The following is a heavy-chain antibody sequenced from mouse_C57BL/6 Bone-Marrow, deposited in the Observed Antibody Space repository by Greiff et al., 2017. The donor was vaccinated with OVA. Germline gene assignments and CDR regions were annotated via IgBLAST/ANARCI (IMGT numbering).Heavy chain of an antibody. CDR2: IYPRSGNT. D-gene: IGHD1-1*01. CDR1: GYTFTSYG. J-gene: IGHJ3*01. CDR3: ARLLRAWFAY. V-gene: IGHV1-81*01. Sequence: QVTLKESGAELARPGASVKLSCKASGYTFTSYGISWVKQRTGQGLEWIGEIYPRSGNTYYNEKFKGKATLTADKSSSTAYMELRSLTSEDSAVYFCARLLRAWFAYWGQGTLVTVSA.